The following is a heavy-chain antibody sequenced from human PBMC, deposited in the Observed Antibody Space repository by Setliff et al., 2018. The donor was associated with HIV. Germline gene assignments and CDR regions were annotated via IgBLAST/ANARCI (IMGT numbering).Heavy chain of an antibody. Sequence: ASVKVSCKASGYTFTSYDINWVRQATGQGLEWMGWMNPNSGNTGYAQKFQGRVTITRDTSISTAYMELSSLRSEDTAVYYCARGRKYLTTVTTSYFYYMDVWGKGTTVTAP. D-gene: IGHD4-4*01. CDR3: ARGRKYLTTVTTSYFYYMDV. J-gene: IGHJ6*03. CDR2: MNPNSGNT. V-gene: IGHV1-8*03. CDR1: GYTFTSYD.